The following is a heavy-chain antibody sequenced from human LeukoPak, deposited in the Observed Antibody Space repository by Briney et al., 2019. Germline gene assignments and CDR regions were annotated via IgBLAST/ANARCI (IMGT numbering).Heavy chain of an antibody. V-gene: IGHV3-21*01. CDR1: GFTFSGYT. CDR3: ARDRLSGYDASDY. CDR2: ISSSSSYI. D-gene: IGHD5-12*01. J-gene: IGHJ4*02. Sequence: GGSLRLSCAASGFTFSGYTMNWVRQAPGKGLKWVSYISSSSSYIYYADSVKGRFTISRDNAKNSVYLQMNSLRAGDTAVYYCARDRLSGYDASDYWGQGTLVTVSS.